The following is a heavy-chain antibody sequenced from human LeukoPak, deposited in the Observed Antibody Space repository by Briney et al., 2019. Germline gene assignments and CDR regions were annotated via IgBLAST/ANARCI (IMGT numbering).Heavy chain of an antibody. CDR1: GDSISTYY. J-gene: IGHJ4*02. V-gene: IGHV4-59*12. CDR3: ARAAISMVRGVTGVDY. CDR2: IYYRGST. Sequence: SETLSLTCTVSGDSISTYYWSWIRQPPGKGLEWIGYIYYRGSTNYNPSLKSRVTISVDKSKNQFSLKLSSVTAADTAVYYCARAAISMVRGVTGVDYWGQGTLVTVSS. D-gene: IGHD3-10*01.